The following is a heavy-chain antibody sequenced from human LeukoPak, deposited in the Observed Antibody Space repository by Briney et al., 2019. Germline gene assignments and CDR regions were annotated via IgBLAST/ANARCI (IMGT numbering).Heavy chain of an antibody. CDR1: GSTVSSNY. V-gene: IGHV3-66*01. CDR2: IYSGGST. J-gene: IGHJ6*02. D-gene: IGHD2-2*01. CDR3: ARDYPSWRGRYYGMDV. Sequence: GGSLRLSCAASGSTVSSNYVSWVRQAPGKGLEWVSVIYSGGSTYYADSVKGRFTISRDNSKNTLYLQMNSLRAEDTAVYYCARDYPSWRGRYYGMDVWGQGTTVTVSS.